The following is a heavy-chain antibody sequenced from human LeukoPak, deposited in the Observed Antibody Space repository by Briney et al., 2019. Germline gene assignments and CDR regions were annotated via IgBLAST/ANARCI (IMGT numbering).Heavy chain of an antibody. CDR1: GYTFTSYG. Sequence: LGASVKVSCKASGYTFTSYGISWVRQAPGQGLEWMGWISAYNGNTNYAQKLQGRVTMTTDTSTSTAYMELRSLRSDDTAVYYCAREFDSSGYHPPGIFADYWGQGTLVTVSS. CDR3: AREFDSSGYHPPGIFADY. D-gene: IGHD3-22*01. CDR2: ISAYNGNT. J-gene: IGHJ4*02. V-gene: IGHV1-18*01.